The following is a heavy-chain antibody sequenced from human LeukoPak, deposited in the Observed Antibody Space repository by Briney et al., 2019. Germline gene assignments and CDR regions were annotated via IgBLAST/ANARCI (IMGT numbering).Heavy chain of an antibody. V-gene: IGHV1-2*02. Sequence: ASVKVSCKASGYTFTGYYMHWVRQAPGQGLEWMGWINPNSGGTNYAQKFQGRVTMTRDTSISTAYMELSRLRSDDTAVYHCASSSTSPTNWFDPWGQGTLVTVSS. CDR2: INPNSGGT. CDR1: GYTFTGYY. CDR3: ASSSTSPTNWFDP. J-gene: IGHJ5*02. D-gene: IGHD2-2*01.